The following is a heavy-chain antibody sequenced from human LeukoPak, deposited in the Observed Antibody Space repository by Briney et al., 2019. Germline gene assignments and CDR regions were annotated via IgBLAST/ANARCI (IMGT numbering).Heavy chain of an antibody. CDR1: GFTFSSYA. D-gene: IGHD3-3*01. CDR3: AKDSYDNYDFWSGNWFDP. CDR2: ISGSGGST. V-gene: IGHV3-23*01. J-gene: IGHJ5*02. Sequence: GGSLRPSCAASGFTFSSYAMSWVRQAPGKGLEWVSAISGSGGSTYYADSVKGRFTISRDNSKNTLYLQMNSLRAEDTAVYYCAKDSYDNYDFWSGNWFDPWGQGTLVTVSS.